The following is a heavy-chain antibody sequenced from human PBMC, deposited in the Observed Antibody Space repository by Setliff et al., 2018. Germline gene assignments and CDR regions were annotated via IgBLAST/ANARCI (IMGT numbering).Heavy chain of an antibody. CDR1: GDSISAAS. V-gene: IGHV4-59*01. J-gene: IGHJ4*02. CDR3: ARGGTYRYFDY. CDR2: VYYSGTA. Sequence: SETLSLTCNVSGDSISAASIMAWIRQPPGKGLEFIGYVYYSGTAKYDPSLKSRVTMSVDTSKTQFSLKLNSMTTADTAVYYCARGGTYRYFDYWGQGTLVTVSS.